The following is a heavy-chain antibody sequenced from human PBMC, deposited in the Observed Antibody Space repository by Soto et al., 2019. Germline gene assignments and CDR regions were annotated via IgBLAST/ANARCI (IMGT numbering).Heavy chain of an antibody. V-gene: IGHV3-9*01. D-gene: IGHD3-16*01. J-gene: IGHJ4*02. Sequence: PGGSLSLSCAVSGFTCDDNAMHSVRQAPEKGLEWVSGINWKSDIGYADSVKGRFTISRDNAENSLYLQMNSPRAEDTALYYCAISQDRGGRTTFIYWGQGTQVTVSS. CDR3: AISQDRGGRTTFIY. CDR2: INWKSDI. CDR1: GFTCDDNA.